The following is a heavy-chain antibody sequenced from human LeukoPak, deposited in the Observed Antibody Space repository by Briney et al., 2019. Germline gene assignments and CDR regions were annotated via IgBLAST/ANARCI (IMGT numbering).Heavy chain of an antibody. D-gene: IGHD6-19*01. J-gene: IGHJ4*02. CDR3: AGSIAVAGFPFDY. Sequence: PSKTLSLTCTVSGGSISSYYWSWIRQPPGKGLEWIGYIYYSGSTNYNPSLKSRVTISVDTSKNQFSLKLSSVTAADTAVYYCAGSIAVAGFPFDYWGQGTLVTVSS. V-gene: IGHV4-59*08. CDR1: GGSISSYY. CDR2: IYYSGST.